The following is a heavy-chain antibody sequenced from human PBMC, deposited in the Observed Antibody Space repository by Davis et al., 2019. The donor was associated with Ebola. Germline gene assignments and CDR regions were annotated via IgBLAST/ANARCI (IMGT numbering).Heavy chain of an antibody. D-gene: IGHD2-21*01. V-gene: IGHV3-48*01. Sequence: PGGSLRLSCTASGFTFSSYWMSWVRQAPGKGLEWVSYISSSSTIYYADSVKGRFTISRDNAKNSLYLQMNSLRAEDTAVYYCARDQLLYDGMDVWGQGTTVTVSS. CDR2: ISSSSTI. J-gene: IGHJ6*02. CDR3: ARDQLLYDGMDV. CDR1: GFTFSSYW.